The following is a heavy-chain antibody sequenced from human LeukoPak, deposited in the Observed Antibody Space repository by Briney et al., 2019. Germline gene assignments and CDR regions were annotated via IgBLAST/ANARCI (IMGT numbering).Heavy chain of an antibody. V-gene: IGHV3-48*03. Sequence: GGSLRLSCAASGFTLSSYEMNWVRQAPGKGLEWVAHIRYDAGDIYYADSVKGRFTIARDNAKNSLYLQMNSLRAEDTAVYYCAREGPDYFDYWGQGTLVTVSS. CDR2: IRYDAGDI. J-gene: IGHJ4*02. CDR1: GFTLSSYE. CDR3: AREGPDYFDY.